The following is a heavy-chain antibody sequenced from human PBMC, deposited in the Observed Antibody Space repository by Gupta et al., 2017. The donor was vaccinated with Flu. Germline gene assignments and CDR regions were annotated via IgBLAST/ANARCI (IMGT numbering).Heavy chain of an antibody. CDR3: AYSITMVRGYWGY. CDR2: IYWNDDK. V-gene: IGHV2-5*01. CDR1: GFSLSTSGVG. Sequence: QITLKESGPTLVKPTQTLTLTCTFSGFSLSTSGVGVGWIRQPPGKALEWLALIYWNDDKRYSPALKSRLTITKDTAKNHLGLRMTKIQTVDTDTYYFAYSITMVRGYWGYGVEGSLVTVYS. J-gene: IGHJ4*02. D-gene: IGHD3-10*01.